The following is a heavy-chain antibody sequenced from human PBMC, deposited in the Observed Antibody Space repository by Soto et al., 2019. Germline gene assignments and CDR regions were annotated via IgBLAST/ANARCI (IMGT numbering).Heavy chain of an antibody. CDR1: GGSFSGYY. CDR3: ARDPRYYDFWSGYSSYYGMDV. D-gene: IGHD3-3*01. Sequence: PSETLSLTCAVYGGSFSGYYWSWIRQPPGKGLEWIGEINHSGSTNYNPSLKSRVTISVDTSKNQFSLKLSSVTAAGTAVYYCARDPRYYDFWSGYSSYYGMDVWGQGTTVTVSS. V-gene: IGHV4-34*01. CDR2: INHSGST. J-gene: IGHJ6*02.